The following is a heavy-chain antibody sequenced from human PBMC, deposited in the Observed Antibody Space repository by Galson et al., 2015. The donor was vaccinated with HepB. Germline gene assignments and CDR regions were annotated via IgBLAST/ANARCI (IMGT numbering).Heavy chain of an antibody. V-gene: IGHV3-23*01. CDR3: AKTYSSSWYLPVDY. D-gene: IGHD6-13*01. CDR2: ISGSGGST. J-gene: IGHJ4*02. CDR1: GFTFSSYA. Sequence: SLRLSCAASGFTFSSYAMSWVRQAPGKGLEWVSAISGSGGSTYYADSVKGRFTISRDSYKNTLYLQMNSLRAEDTAVYYCAKTYSSSWYLPVDYWGQGTLVTVSS.